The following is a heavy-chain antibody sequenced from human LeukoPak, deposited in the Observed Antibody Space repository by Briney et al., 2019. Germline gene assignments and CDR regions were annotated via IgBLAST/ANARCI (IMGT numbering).Heavy chain of an antibody. CDR2: IYPGDSDT. CDR3: ARLPVPYQLQPQYFDY. CDR1: GYTFTSYW. D-gene: IGHD2-2*01. Sequence: GESLKISCKASGYTFTSYWIGWVRQMPGKGLEWMGIIYPGDSDTRYSPSFQGQVTISADKSISTAYLQWSSLKASDTAMYYCARLPVPYQLQPQYFDYWGQGTLVTVSS. V-gene: IGHV5-51*01. J-gene: IGHJ4*02.